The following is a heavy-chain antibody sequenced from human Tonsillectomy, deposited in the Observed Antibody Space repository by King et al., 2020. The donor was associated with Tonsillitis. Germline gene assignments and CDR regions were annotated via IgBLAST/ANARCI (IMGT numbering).Heavy chain of an antibody. D-gene: IGHD5/OR15-5a*01. CDR2: ISSSDSTT. Sequence: VQLVESGGGLVQPGGSLRLSCAASGFTFSNSCMTWVRQAPGKGLEWVSYISSSDSTTYYAASVKGRFTISRDNAKNSLYLQMKTLRAEDTAVYYCASVSLTSPVYYYYMDVWGKGTTVTVSS. J-gene: IGHJ6*03. CDR3: ASVSLTSPVYYYYMDV. CDR1: GFTFSNSC. V-gene: IGHV3-48*01.